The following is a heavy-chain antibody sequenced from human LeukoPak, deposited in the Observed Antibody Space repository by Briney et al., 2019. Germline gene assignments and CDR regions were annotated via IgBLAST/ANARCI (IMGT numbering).Heavy chain of an antibody. CDR3: ARGRTRATYYYGSGSYYPYYFDY. D-gene: IGHD3-10*01. V-gene: IGHV4-34*01. J-gene: IGHJ4*02. CDR2: INHSGST. CDR1: GFTFSSYA. Sequence: GSLRLSCAASGFTFSSYAMTWVRQPPGKGLEWIGEINHSGSTNYNPSLKSRVTISVDTSKNQFSLKLSSVTAADTAVYYCARGRTRATYYYGSGSYYPYYFDYWGQGTLVTVSS.